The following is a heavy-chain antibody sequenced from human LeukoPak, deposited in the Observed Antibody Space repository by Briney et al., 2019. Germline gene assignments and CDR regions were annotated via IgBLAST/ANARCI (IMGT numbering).Heavy chain of an antibody. D-gene: IGHD3-3*01. CDR2: IKLDGSEK. J-gene: IGHJ4*02. CDR1: GFTFGKYW. Sequence: GGSLRLSCVASGFTFGKYWMNWVRQAPGKGLEWVANIKLDGSEKNYVDSVKGRFTIPRDNTKNSLYLQMNSLRVEDTAVFYCARDQYDTWSRRGNFDSWGQGTLVIVSS. CDR3: ARDQYDTWSRRGNFDS. V-gene: IGHV3-7*03.